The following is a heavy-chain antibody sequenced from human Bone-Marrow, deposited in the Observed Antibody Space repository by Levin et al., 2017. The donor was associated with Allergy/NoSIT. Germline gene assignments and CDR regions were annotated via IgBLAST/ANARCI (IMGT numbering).Heavy chain of an antibody. Sequence: SETLSLTCAVSGYSINSGYYWGWLRQPPGKGLEWVGSIYHSGSTYYNPSLKSRVTISVDTSKNQFSLRVSSVTAADTAVYYCARGDTSGYEPNWFDPWGQGIPVTVSS. CDR2: IYHSGST. CDR3: ARGDTSGYEPNWFDP. V-gene: IGHV4-38-2*01. CDR1: GYSINSGYY. D-gene: IGHD3-3*01. J-gene: IGHJ5*02.